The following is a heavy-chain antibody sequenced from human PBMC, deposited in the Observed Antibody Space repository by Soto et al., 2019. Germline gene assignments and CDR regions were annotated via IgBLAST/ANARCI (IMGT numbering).Heavy chain of an antibody. CDR1: GYTFTSYG. D-gene: IGHD2-2*01. J-gene: IGHJ5*02. CDR3: ARERYCSSTSCYYVPNWFDP. Sequence: QVQLVQSGAEVKKPGASVKVSCKASGYTFTSYGISWVRQAPGQGLEWMGWISAYNGNSNYAQKLQGRVAMTTDTSTSTAYMELRSLRSDDTAVYYCARERYCSSTSCYYVPNWFDPWGQGTLVTVSS. V-gene: IGHV1-18*01. CDR2: ISAYNGNS.